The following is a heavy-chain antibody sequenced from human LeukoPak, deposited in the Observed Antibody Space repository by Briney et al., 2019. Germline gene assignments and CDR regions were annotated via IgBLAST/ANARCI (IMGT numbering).Heavy chain of an antibody. J-gene: IGHJ4*02. V-gene: IGHV1-2*02. D-gene: IGHD6-6*01. CDR2: INPNSGGT. Sequence: ASVKVSCKAPGYTFTGYYMHWVRQAPGQGLEWMGWINPNSGGTNYAQKFQGRVTMTRDTSISTAYMELSRLRSDDTAVYYCARYIAARRYFDYWGQGTLVTVSS. CDR3: ARYIAARRYFDY. CDR1: GYTFTGYY.